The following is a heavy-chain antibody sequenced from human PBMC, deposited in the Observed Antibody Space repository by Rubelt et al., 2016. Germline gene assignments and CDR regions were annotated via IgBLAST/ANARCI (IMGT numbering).Heavy chain of an antibody. CDR3: ARGPVGAADRHSFDY. CDR2: ISGSGGST. V-gene: IGHV3-23*04. J-gene: IGHJ4*02. Sequence: EVQLVESGGGLVQPGGSLRLSCAASGFIFNSYAMSWVRQSPEKGLEWVSAISGSGGSTYYADSVKGRFSISRDNANNSLYLQMNSLRADDTAVYYCARGPVGAADRHSFDYWGQGVLVTVSS. CDR1: GFIFNSYA. D-gene: IGHD6-13*01.